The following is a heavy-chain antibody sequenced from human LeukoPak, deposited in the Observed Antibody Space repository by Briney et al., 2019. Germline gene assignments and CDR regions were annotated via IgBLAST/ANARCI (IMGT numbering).Heavy chain of an antibody. Sequence: SETLSLTCTVSGGSISSSSYYWGWIRQPPGKGLEWIGTIFYSGSTYYNPSLKSRVTISVDTSKNQFSLKLNSVTAADTAVYYCARHDHYYGSGSADCWGQGILVTVSS. CDR2: IFYSGST. CDR3: ARHDHYYGSGSADC. CDR1: GGSISSSSYY. J-gene: IGHJ4*02. D-gene: IGHD3-10*01. V-gene: IGHV4-39*01.